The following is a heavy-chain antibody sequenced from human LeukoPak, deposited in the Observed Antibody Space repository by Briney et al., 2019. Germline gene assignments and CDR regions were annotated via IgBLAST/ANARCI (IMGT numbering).Heavy chain of an antibody. Sequence: PGGSLRLSCAGSGFSFTIYAMHWVRQAPGKGLEWVAVISDDGSKEYNADSVKGRFTISRDNSNNTLYLQMNSLRAEDTAVYYCAREGTSITAFDTWGQGTMVTVSS. J-gene: IGHJ3*02. D-gene: IGHD1-14*01. CDR2: ISDDGSKE. V-gene: IGHV3-30-3*01. CDR3: AREGTSITAFDT. CDR1: GFSFTIYA.